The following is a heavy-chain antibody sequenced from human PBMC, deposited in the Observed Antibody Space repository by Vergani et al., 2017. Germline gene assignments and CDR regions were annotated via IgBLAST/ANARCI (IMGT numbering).Heavy chain of an antibody. V-gene: IGHV3-30*02. CDR3: ARDTVTGSRYFDY. CDR1: GFTFSNYG. CDR2: IRYDGSNT. J-gene: IGHJ4*02. D-gene: IGHD6-19*01. Sequence: QVQLVESGGGVVQPGGSLRLSCGASGFTFSNYGMHWVRQAPGKGLEWVTFIRYDGSNTYYADSVKGRFTISRDNSKNTLCLQMNSLRPEDTAVYYCARDTVTGSRYFDYWGQGTFVTVSS.